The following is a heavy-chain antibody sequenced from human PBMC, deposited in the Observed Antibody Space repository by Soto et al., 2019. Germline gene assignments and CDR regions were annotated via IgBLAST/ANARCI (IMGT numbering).Heavy chain of an antibody. V-gene: IGHV3-7*05. J-gene: IGHJ4*02. CDR3: ARLRFIFMGRDFDS. CDR2: IKQDGTSM. CDR1: GFTFTSYW. D-gene: IGHD3-16*01. Sequence: EVQLVESGGGLVQPGGSLRLSCAASGFTFTSYWMSWVRQAPGKGLEWVANIKQDGTSMYYADSVKGRFTVSRDNGKPSTYLQMDSLRDDDAAVYRCARLRFIFMGRDFDSWGQGTRVTVSS.